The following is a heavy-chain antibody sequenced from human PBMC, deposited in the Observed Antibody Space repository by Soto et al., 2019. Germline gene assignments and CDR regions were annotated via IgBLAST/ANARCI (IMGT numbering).Heavy chain of an antibody. D-gene: IGHD3-10*01. Sequence: GASVKVSCKASGGTFSSYAISWVREAPGQGLEWMGGIIPIFGTANYAQKFQGRVTITADKSTSTAHMELSSLRSEDTAVYYCARVGVTMVRSPYYYGMDVWGQGTTVTVYS. CDR2: IIPIFGTA. CDR3: ARVGVTMVRSPYYYGMDV. V-gene: IGHV1-69*06. J-gene: IGHJ6*02. CDR1: GGTFSSYA.